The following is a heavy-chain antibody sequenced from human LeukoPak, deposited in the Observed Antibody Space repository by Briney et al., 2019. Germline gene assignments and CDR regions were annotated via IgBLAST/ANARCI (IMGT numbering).Heavy chain of an antibody. J-gene: IGHJ4*02. V-gene: IGHV3-49*03. CDR1: GFIFGDYS. Sequence: GGSLRLSCTASGFIFGDYSMSWFRQAPGKGLEWVGFIRSKVYGGTTEYAASVQGRFTISRDNSKNTLYLQMNSLRAEDTAVYYCATELTPRGVTQLERRIIYWGQGTLVTVSS. CDR2: IRSKVYGGTT. D-gene: IGHD1-1*01. CDR3: ATELTPRGVTQLERRIIY.